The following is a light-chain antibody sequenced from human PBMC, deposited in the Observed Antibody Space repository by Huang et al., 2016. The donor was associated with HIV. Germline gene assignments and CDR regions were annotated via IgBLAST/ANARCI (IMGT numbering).Light chain of an antibody. V-gene: IGKV1D-12*01. CDR3: QQANTSLVT. J-gene: IGKJ3*01. CDR2: GES. CDR1: QGISSW. Sequence: DFQMTQSPSSVSAFVGDRVTITCRANQGISSWLGWYQQKPVTPPNLLIYGESTLQSGVPSRFGGSGSGTDFTLTISSLQPEDSATYYCQQANTSLVTFGPGTKVEIK.